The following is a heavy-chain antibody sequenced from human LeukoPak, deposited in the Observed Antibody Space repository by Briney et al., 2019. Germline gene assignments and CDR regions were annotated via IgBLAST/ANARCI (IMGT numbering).Heavy chain of an antibody. CDR2: IQYDGSNK. V-gene: IGHV3-30*02. CDR1: GFTFSSYG. Sequence: GGSLRLSCAASGFTFSSYGMHWVRQAPGKGLEWVAFIQYDGSNKNYADTVKGRFTISRDNSKNTLYLQMNSLRAEDTAVYYCAKRSTYQGSNYFDYWGQGTLVTVSS. D-gene: IGHD1-26*01. J-gene: IGHJ4*02. CDR3: AKRSTYQGSNYFDY.